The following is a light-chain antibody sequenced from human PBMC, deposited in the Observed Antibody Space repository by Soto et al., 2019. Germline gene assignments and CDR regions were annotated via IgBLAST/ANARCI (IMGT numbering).Light chain of an antibody. CDR2: DAS. J-gene: IGKJ1*01. CDR1: QSVSSY. V-gene: IGKV3-11*01. CDR3: HQSYSTPRP. Sequence: EIVLTQSPATLSLSPGERATLSCRASQSVSSYLAWYQQKPGQAPRLLIYDASNRATGIPARFSGSGSGTDFTLTISSLEPEDFATYYCHQSYSTPRPLGPGPKVAIK.